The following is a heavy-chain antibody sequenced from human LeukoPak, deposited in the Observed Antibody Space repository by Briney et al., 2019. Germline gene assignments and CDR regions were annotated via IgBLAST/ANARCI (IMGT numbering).Heavy chain of an antibody. CDR2: IYYSGST. CDR1: GGSISRSSYY. J-gene: IGHJ4*02. Sequence: SETLSPTCTVSGGSISRSSYYWGWIRQPPGKGPEWIGSIYYSGSTYYNPSLKSRVTISVDTYKNQFSLKLSSVTAADTAVYYCARHRYDFWSGSQYYFDYWGQGTLVTVSS. V-gene: IGHV4-39*01. D-gene: IGHD3-3*01. CDR3: ARHRYDFWSGSQYYFDY.